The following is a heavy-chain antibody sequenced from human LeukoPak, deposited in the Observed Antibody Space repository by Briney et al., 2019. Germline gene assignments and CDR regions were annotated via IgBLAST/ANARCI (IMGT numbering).Heavy chain of an antibody. CDR3: ARVLPPMITFGGVIVAYNWFDP. Sequence: PSETLSLTCTVSGGSISSYYWSWIRQPPGKGLEWIGYIYYSGSTNYNPSLKSRVTISVDTSKNQFSLKLSSVTAADTAVYYCARVLPPMITFGGVIVAYNWFDPWGQGTLVTVSS. CDR1: GGSISSYY. J-gene: IGHJ5*02. D-gene: IGHD3-16*02. CDR2: IYYSGST. V-gene: IGHV4-59*01.